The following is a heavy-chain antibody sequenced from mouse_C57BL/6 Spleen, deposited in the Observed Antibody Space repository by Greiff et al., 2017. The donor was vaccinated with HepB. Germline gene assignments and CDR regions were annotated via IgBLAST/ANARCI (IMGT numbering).Heavy chain of an antibody. CDR3: ARWDGYDNYAMDY. V-gene: IGHV1-81*01. J-gene: IGHJ4*01. CDR1: GYTFTSYG. CDR2: IYPRSGNT. D-gene: IGHD2-2*01. Sequence: VKLVESGAELARPGASVKLSCKASGYTFTSYGISWVKQRTGQGLEWIGEIYPRSGNTYYNEKFKGKATLTADKSSSTAYMELRSLTSEDSAVYFCARWDGYDNYAMDYWGQGTSVTVSS.